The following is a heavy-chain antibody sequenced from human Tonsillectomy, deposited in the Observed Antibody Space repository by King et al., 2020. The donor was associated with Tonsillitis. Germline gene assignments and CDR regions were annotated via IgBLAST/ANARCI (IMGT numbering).Heavy chain of an antibody. CDR1: GFTFDNYA. CDR2: ISWNSGSV. Sequence: VQLVESGGGLVQPGRSLRLSCAASGFTFDNYAMHWVRQAPGKGLEWVSGISWNSGSVGYADSVKGRFTISRDNAKTSLYLQMNSLRAEDTALYYCAKDTGISLSYGLDVWGQGTTVTVSS. D-gene: IGHD6-13*01. V-gene: IGHV3-9*01. CDR3: AKDTGISLSYGLDV. J-gene: IGHJ6*02.